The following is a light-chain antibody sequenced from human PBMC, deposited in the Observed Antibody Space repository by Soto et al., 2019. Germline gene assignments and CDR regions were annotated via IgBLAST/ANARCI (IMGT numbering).Light chain of an antibody. J-gene: IGLJ2*01. V-gene: IGLV2-23*02. CDR1: SSDIGSYDL. Sequence: QSALTQPASVSGSPGQSITISCTGTSSDIGSYDLVSWYQQHPGNAPRLIIYEVNKRPAGVSNRFSGSKSGNTPSLTVSGLQAEDGAEYYCGSDATTTLVGGGTKLTLL. CDR3: GSDATTTL. CDR2: EVN.